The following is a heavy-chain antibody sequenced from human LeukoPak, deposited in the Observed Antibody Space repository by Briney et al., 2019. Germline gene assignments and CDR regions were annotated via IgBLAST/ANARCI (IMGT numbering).Heavy chain of an antibody. Sequence: SVKVSCKASGGIFSGYAISWVRQAPGQGLEWMGGIIPIFGTANYAQKFQGRVTITADESTSTAYMELSSLRSGDTAVYYCARGSSKYNWFDPWGQGTLVTVSS. CDR1: GGIFSGYA. V-gene: IGHV1-69*01. D-gene: IGHD2-2*01. J-gene: IGHJ5*02. CDR3: ARGSSKYNWFDP. CDR2: IIPIFGTA.